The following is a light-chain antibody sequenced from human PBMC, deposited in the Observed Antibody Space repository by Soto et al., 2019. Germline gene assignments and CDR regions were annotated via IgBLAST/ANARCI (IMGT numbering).Light chain of an antibody. CDR1: SSDVGGYNY. Sequence: QSALTQPPSASGSPGQSVTISCTGTSSDVGGYNYVSWYQQHPGKAPKVMIYEVSKRPSGVPDRFSGSKSGNTASLTVSGLQAEDEADYYCSSYAGSNSVVFGGGTQLTVL. J-gene: IGLJ2*01. CDR2: EVS. V-gene: IGLV2-8*01. CDR3: SSYAGSNSVV.